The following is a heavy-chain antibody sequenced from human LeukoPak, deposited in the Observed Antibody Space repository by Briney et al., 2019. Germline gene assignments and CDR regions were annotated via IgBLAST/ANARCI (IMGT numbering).Heavy chain of an antibody. CDR3: VRDVGVGTGIYYYFDY. Sequence: GGSLRLSCAASGFTFGSYAMHWVRQAPGKGLEWVGLVSYDGGNTYYGDSVRGRFSISRDNSKNTVYLQMHSPRDDDSAVYYCVRDVGVGTGIYYYFDYWGQGTLVTVSS. V-gene: IGHV3-33*01. J-gene: IGHJ4*02. CDR1: GFTFGSYA. CDR2: VSYDGGNT. D-gene: IGHD2-8*02.